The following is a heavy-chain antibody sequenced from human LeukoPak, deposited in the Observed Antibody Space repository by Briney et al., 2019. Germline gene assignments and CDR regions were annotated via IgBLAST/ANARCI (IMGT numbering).Heavy chain of an antibody. D-gene: IGHD3-10*01. J-gene: IGHJ6*03. CDR2: IYYSGST. CDR3: ARGPYYYGSAYYYMDV. V-gene: IGHV4-39*07. Sequence: SETLSLTCTVSGGSISSSSYYWGWIRQPPGKGLEWIGSIYYSGSTNYNPSLKSRVTMSVDTSKNQFSLKLSSVTAADTAVYYCARGPYYYGSAYYYMDVWGKGTTVTISS. CDR1: GGSISSSSYY.